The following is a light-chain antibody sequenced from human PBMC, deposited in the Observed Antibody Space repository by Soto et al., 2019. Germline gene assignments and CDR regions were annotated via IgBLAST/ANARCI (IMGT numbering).Light chain of an antibody. CDR2: SAS. J-gene: IGKJ1*01. CDR1: QSIASN. V-gene: IGKV3-15*01. Sequence: EIVMTQSPATLSVSPGESATLSCRASQSIASNLAWYQQKPGQAPRLLIYSASTRATGIPARFSGSGSGTEFTLTISSLQSEDFAVYYCQQYNKWPPWTFGQGTKVDIK. CDR3: QQYNKWPPWT.